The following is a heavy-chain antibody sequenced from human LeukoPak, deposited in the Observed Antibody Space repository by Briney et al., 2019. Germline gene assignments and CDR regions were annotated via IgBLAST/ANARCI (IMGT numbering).Heavy chain of an antibody. CDR3: AKQSLYDSSGHFHY. CDR1: GFTFSSYA. V-gene: IGHV3-23*01. D-gene: IGHD3-22*01. J-gene: IGHJ4*02. CDR2: ITGSGGYT. Sequence: GGSLRLSCAASGFTFSSYAMTWVRQAPGKGLEWVSTITGSGGYTNYADSVKGRFTISRDNSKNTLFLRMNSLRAEDTAVYFCAKQSLYDSSGHFHYWGQGTLVTVSS.